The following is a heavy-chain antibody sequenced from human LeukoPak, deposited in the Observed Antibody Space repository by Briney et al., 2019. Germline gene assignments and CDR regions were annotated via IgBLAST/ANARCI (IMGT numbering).Heavy chain of an antibody. CDR2: INWNGGST. CDR1: GCTFDDYG. Sequence: PGGSLRLSCAASGCTFDDYGMSWVRQAPGKGLEWVSGINWNGGSTDYADSVKGRFTISRDYAKNSLDLQMNSLRAEDTALYYCARDGSSFVWLSPPFDYWGQGTVVSVSS. CDR3: ARDGSSFVWLSPPFDY. V-gene: IGHV3-20*04. D-gene: IGHD3-9*01. J-gene: IGHJ4*02.